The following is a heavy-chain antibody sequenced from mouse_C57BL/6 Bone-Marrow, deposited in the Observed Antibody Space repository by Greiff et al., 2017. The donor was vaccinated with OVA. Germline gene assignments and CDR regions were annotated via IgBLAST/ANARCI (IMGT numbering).Heavy chain of an antibody. Sequence: EVQLQESGPGLVKPSQSLSLTCSVTGYSITSGYYWNWIRQFPGNKLEWMGYISYDGSNNYNPSLKNRISITRDTSKNQFFLKLNSVTTEDTATYYCASMGIWGDYWGQGTTLTVSS. CDR2: ISYDGSN. V-gene: IGHV3-6*01. CDR1: GYSITSGYY. D-gene: IGHD1-1*02. CDR3: ASMGIWGDY. J-gene: IGHJ2*01.